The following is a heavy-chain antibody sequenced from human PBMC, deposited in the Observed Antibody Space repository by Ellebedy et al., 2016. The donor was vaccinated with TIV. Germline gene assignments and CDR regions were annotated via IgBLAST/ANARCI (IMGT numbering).Heavy chain of an antibody. Sequence: MPSETLSLTCTVSGGTIGASCWSWVRQPPGKGLEYIGYSYNSGRRTYNPSLKSRVTISVDTSKNQFSLKLRSVTAADPAVYYCAKGSRGYGSQGDYWGQGTLVTVSS. J-gene: IGHJ4*02. CDR1: GGTIGASC. CDR2: SYNSGRR. D-gene: IGHD3-10*01. CDR3: AKGSRGYGSQGDY. V-gene: IGHV4-59*01.